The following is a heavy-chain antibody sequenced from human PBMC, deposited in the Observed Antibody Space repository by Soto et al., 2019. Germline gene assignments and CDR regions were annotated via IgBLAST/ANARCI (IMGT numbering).Heavy chain of an antibody. Sequence: PGGSLRLSCAASGFTFSDYFMSWIRQAPGKGLEWVSYISDSSSYRNYADSVKGRFTISRDNAKNSLYLQMNSLRAEDTAVYYCERTYYYDNSGSWFDPWGQGTLVTVSA. V-gene: IGHV3-11*06. CDR3: ERTYYYDNSGSWFDP. D-gene: IGHD3-22*01. J-gene: IGHJ5*02. CDR1: GFTFSDYF. CDR2: ISDSSSYR.